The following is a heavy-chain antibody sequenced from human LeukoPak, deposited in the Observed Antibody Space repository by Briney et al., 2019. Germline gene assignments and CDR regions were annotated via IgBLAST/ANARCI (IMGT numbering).Heavy chain of an antibody. CDR3: AKDRVGYYDSSGYYGLIDY. CDR1: GFTFSSYG. V-gene: IGHV3-30*18. J-gene: IGHJ4*02. Sequence: TGGSLRLSCAAYGFTFSSYGMHWVRQAPGKGLEWVAVISYGGSNKYYADSVKGRFTISSDNSKNTLFLQMNSLRAEDTAVYYCAKDRVGYYDSSGYYGLIDYWGQGTLVTVSS. CDR2: ISYGGSNK. D-gene: IGHD3-22*01.